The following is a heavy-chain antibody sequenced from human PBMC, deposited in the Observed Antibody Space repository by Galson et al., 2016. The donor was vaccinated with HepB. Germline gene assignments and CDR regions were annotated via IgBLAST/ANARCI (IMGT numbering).Heavy chain of an antibody. CDR1: GYTFTSYA. CDR2: ISAYNGNT. Sequence: SVKVSCKASGYTFTSYAISWVRQAPGQGLEWMGWISAYNGNTNYAQKVQGRVTMTTDTSTTTAYMELRSLRADDTAVYYWARGQHVVVVTAPDYWGQGTLVTVSS. J-gene: IGHJ4*02. CDR3: ARGQHVVVVTAPDY. V-gene: IGHV1-18*01. D-gene: IGHD2-21*02.